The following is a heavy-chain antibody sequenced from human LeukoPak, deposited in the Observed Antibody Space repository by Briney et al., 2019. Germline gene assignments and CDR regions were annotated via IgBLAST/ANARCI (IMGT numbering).Heavy chain of an antibody. Sequence: PGGSLRLSCAASGFTFSSYGMHWVRQAPGKGLEWVAVISYDGSNKYYADSVKGRFTISRDNSKNTLYLQMNSLRAEDTAVYYCAKDLLGYSYGQIDYWGQGTLVTVSS. J-gene: IGHJ4*02. CDR2: ISYDGSNK. CDR3: AKDLLGYSYGQIDY. D-gene: IGHD5-18*01. V-gene: IGHV3-30*18. CDR1: GFTFSSYG.